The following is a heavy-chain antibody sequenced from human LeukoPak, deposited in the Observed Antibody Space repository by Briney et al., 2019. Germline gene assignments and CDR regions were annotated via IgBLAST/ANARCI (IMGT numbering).Heavy chain of an antibody. CDR2: ITSNGGNT. Sequence: GGSLRLSCGASGFSFSKYAMSWVRQAPGKGLEWVSAITSNGGNTYYVDSVKGRFTISRDNSTNTLYLQINSLRAEDTAMYYCAEGTWSDASDIWGQGTMVTVSS. D-gene: IGHD2-15*01. V-gene: IGHV3-23*01. CDR3: AEGTWSDASDI. CDR1: GFSFSKYA. J-gene: IGHJ3*02.